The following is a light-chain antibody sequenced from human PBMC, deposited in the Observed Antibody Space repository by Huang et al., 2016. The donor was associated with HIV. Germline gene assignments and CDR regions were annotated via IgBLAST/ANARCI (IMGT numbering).Light chain of an antibody. CDR2: DTS. J-gene: IGKJ2*01. CDR3: QQYNNWPPYT. CDR1: QSISSN. Sequence: EIVMTQSPATLSVSPGERATLSCRASQSISSNLAWYQQKPGQAPRLLIYDTSTRATDIPARCSGSGSGTEFTLTISSLQSEDFAVYYCQQYNNWPPYTFGQGTKLEIK. V-gene: IGKV3-15*01.